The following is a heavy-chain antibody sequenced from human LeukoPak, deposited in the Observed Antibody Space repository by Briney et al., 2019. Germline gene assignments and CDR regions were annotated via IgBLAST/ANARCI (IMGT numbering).Heavy chain of an antibody. CDR1: GYTFTCYG. CDR2: ISAYNGNT. J-gene: IGHJ4*02. CDR3: ASTTMVRGVMVY. Sequence: GASVKVSCKASGYTFTCYGISWVRQAPGQGLEWMGWISAYNGNTNYAQKLQGRVTMTTDTSTSTAYMELRSLRSDDTAVYYCASTTMVRGVMVYWGQGTLVTVSS. V-gene: IGHV1-18*01. D-gene: IGHD3-10*01.